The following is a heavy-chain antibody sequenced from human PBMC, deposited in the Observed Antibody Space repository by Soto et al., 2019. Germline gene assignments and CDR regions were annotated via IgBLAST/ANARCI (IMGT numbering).Heavy chain of an antibody. J-gene: IGHJ4*02. V-gene: IGHV3-7*01. Sequence: XGSLRLSCAASGVTLSSYWMSWVRQAPGKGLEWVANIKQDGSEKYYVDSVKGRFTISRDNAKNSLYLQMNSLRAEDTAVYYCARGGIAARPFDYWGQGTLVTVSS. D-gene: IGHD6-6*01. CDR2: IKQDGSEK. CDR3: ARGGIAARPFDY. CDR1: GVTLSSYW.